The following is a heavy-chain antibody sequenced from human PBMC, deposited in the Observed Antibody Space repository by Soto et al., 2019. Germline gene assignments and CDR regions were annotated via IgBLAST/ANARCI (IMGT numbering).Heavy chain of an antibody. J-gene: IGHJ6*02. Sequence: PGGSLRLSCAASGFTFSSYSMNWVRQAPGKGLEWVSSISSRSSYIYYADSVKGRFTISRDNAKNSLYLQMNSLRAEDTAVYYCARDRSRRRGSGMDVWGQGTTVTVSS. V-gene: IGHV3-21*01. CDR2: ISSRSSYI. CDR3: ARDRSRRRGSGMDV. CDR1: GFTFSSYS. D-gene: IGHD3-10*01.